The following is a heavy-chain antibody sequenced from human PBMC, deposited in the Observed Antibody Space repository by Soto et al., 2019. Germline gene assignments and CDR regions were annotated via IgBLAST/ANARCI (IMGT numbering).Heavy chain of an antibody. D-gene: IGHD2-21*01. CDR2: ISYDGRKI. V-gene: IGHV3-30*19. CDR3: ARRDFYCGGPTCPSGDYGLDV. CDR1: GFTFSGYG. J-gene: IGHJ6*02. Sequence: GGSLRLSCVASGFTFSGYGMHWVRQAPGKGLEWVAIISYDGRKIAYADSVKGRFSISRDNPDNTLHLQMTSLTTADTAVYYCARRDFYCGGPTCPSGDYGLDVWGPGTTVPVSS.